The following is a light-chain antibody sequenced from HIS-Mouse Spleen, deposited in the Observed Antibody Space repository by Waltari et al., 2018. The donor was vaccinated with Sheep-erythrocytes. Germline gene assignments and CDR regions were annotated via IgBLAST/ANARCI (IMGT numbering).Light chain of an antibody. CDR1: QSISSN. Sequence: EIVMTHSPATLSVSPGRITTLSCRASQSISSNLAWYQQKPGQAPRLLIYGASTRATGIPARFSGSGSGTEFTLTISSMQSEDFAVYYCQQYNNWMYTFGPGTKLEIK. CDR2: GAS. J-gene: IGKJ2*01. V-gene: IGKV3-15*01. CDR3: QQYNNWMYT.